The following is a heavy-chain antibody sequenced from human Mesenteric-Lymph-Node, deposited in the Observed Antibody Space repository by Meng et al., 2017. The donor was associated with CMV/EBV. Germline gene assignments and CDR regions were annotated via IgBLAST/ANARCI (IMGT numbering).Heavy chain of an antibody. CDR2: IYPGDSDT. Sequence: KVSCKGSGYTFTHYWIGWVRQMPGKGLEWMGIIYPGDSDTRYSPSFQGQVTISADKSISTAYLQWSSLKASDTAMYYCARRYSENDNWFDPWGQGTLVTVSS. CDR1: GYTFTHYW. D-gene: IGHD2-21*01. V-gene: IGHV5-51*01. CDR3: ARRYSENDNWFDP. J-gene: IGHJ5*02.